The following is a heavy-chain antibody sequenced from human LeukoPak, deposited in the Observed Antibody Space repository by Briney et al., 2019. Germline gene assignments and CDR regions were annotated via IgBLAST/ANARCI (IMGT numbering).Heavy chain of an antibody. CDR1: GGSISSSSYY. Sequence: SETLSLTCTVSGGSISSSSYYWGWIRQPPGKGLEWIGSIYYSGSTYYNPSLKSRVTISVDTSKNQFSLKLSSVTAADTAVYYCASVRGYYDFWSGYSPDAFDIWGQGTMVTVSS. J-gene: IGHJ3*02. CDR3: ASVRGYYDFWSGYSPDAFDI. D-gene: IGHD3-3*01. V-gene: IGHV4-39*07. CDR2: IYYSGST.